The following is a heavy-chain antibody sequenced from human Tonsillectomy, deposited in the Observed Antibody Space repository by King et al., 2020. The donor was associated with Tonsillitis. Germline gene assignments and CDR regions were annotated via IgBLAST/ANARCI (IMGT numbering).Heavy chain of an antibody. V-gene: IGHV3-7*01. J-gene: IGHJ5*02. D-gene: IGHD2-15*01. CDR1: GFTFSSYG. CDR3: ARERGYCSAGSCHQPINWFDP. CDR2: IRQDGSET. Sequence: VQLVESGGGLVQPGGSLRLSCAASGFTFSSYGMSWVRQAPGRGLEWVANIRQDGSETYYVDSVRGRFTISRDNARNSMYLKMNSLRADDTAVYYCARERGYCSAGSCHQPINWFDPWGQGTLVTVSS.